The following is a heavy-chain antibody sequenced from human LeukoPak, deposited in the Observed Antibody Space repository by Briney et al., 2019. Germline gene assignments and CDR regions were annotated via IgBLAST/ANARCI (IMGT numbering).Heavy chain of an antibody. J-gene: IGHJ4*02. D-gene: IGHD3-10*01. CDR1: GFTFSSYA. V-gene: IGHV3-23*01. CDR3: AKDSISIWFGELLPDY. CDR2: ISGSGGST. Sequence: PGGSLRLSCAASGFTFSSYAMSWVRQAPGKGLEWVSAISGSGGSTYYADSVRGRFTISRDNSKNTLYLQMNSLRAEDTAVYYGAKDSISIWFGELLPDYWGQGTLVTVSS.